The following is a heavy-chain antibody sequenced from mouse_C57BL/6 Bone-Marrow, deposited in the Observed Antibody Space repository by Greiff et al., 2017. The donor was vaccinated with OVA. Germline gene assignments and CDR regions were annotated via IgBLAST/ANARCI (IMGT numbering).Heavy chain of an antibody. CDR1: GYTFTSYW. CDR3: ARRRGGYFDV. J-gene: IGHJ1*03. Sequence: QVQLQQPGAELVMPGASVKLSCKASGYTFTSYWMHWVKQRPGQGLEWIGEIDPSDSYTNYNQKFKGKSTLTVDKSSSTAYMQLSSLTSEDSAVYYCARRRGGYFDVWGTGTTVTVSS. V-gene: IGHV1-69*01. CDR2: IDPSDSYT.